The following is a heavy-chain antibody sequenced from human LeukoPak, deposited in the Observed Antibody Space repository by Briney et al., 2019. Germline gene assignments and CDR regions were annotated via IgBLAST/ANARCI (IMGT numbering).Heavy chain of an antibody. J-gene: IGHJ6*03. V-gene: IGHV3-30*02. D-gene: IGHD3-10*01. CDR3: AKDSAFYYIDV. CDR2: IRYNGNNQ. CDR1: GFTFSSYG. Sequence: GGTLRLSCAASGFTFSSYGMHWVRQAPGKGLEWVAFIRYNGNNQYYADSVKGRFTISRDNSKNTLYLQMNSLKGDDTAVYYCAKDSAFYYIDVWGKGTTVIISS.